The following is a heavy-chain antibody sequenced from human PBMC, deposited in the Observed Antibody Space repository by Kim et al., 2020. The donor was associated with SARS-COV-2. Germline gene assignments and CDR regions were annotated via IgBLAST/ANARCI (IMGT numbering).Heavy chain of an antibody. V-gene: IGHV3-30-3*01. CDR2: MSYEVDKK. CDR1: GFTFSSFT. Sequence: GGSLRLSCEASGFTFSSFTMHWVRQAPGRGLEWVALMSYEVDKKYYADSVTGRFIISRDNSKNTLYLQMNSLRVDDTALYYCAMSFSTGSGSFYNSFDFWGQGSLVTVSS. D-gene: IGHD3-10*01. CDR3: AMSFSTGSGSFYNSFDF. J-gene: IGHJ4*02.